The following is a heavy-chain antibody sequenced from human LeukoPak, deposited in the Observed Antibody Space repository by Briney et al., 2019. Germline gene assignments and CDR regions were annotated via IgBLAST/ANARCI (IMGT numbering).Heavy chain of an antibody. J-gene: IGHJ4*02. CDR3: AKDSSYSGYYFDY. Sequence: GGSLRLSCAASGVTFSSYAMSWVRQAPGKGLEWVSAISGSGGSTYYADSVKGRFTISRDNSKNTLYLQMNSLRAEDTAVYYCAKDSSYSGYYFDYWGQGTLVTVSS. V-gene: IGHV3-23*01. CDR2: ISGSGGST. CDR1: GVTFSSYA. D-gene: IGHD1-26*01.